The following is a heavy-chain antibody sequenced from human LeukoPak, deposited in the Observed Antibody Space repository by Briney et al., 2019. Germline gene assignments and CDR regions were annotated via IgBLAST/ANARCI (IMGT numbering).Heavy chain of an antibody. J-gene: IGHJ6*02. V-gene: IGHV1-2*02. CDR1: GYTFTGYY. CDR2: INPNSGGT. Sequence: GASVKVSCKASGYTFTGYYMHWVRQAPGQGLEWMGWINPNSGGTNYAQEFQGRVTMTRDTSISTAYMELSRLRSDDTAVYYCARDSIVAVPAAMSFYYYYGMDVWGQGTTVTVSS. CDR3: ARDSIVAVPAAMSFYYYYGMDV. D-gene: IGHD2-2*01.